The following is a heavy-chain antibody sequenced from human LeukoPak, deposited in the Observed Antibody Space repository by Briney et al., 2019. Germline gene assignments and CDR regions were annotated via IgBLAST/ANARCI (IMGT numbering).Heavy chain of an antibody. D-gene: IGHD1-26*01. V-gene: IGHV3-48*04. CDR2: ISWDGSST. CDR3: ASMWEGGY. J-gene: IGHJ4*02. CDR1: GFTFSSYW. Sequence: GGSLRLSCAASGFTFSSYWMSWVRQAPGKGLEWVSLISWDGSSTFYADSVKGRFTISRDNAKNSLYLQLNSLRADDTAVYYCASMWEGGYWGQGTLVTVSS.